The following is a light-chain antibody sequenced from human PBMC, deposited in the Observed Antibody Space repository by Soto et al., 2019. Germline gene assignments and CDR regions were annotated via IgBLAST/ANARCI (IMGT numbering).Light chain of an antibody. CDR2: DNN. CDR1: TSKIGNNY. J-gene: IGLJ2*01. Sequence: QSVLTQPPSVSAAPGQKVTISCSGSTSKIGNNYVSWYQQLPGTAPKLLIYDNNKRASGIPDRFSGSKSGTSATLGITGLQTGDEADYYCAAWDDSLNGVLFGGGTKLTVL. CDR3: AAWDDSLNGVL. V-gene: IGLV1-51*01.